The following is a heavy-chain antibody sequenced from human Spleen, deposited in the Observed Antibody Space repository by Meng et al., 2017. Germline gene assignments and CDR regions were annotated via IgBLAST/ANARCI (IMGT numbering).Heavy chain of an antibody. CDR3: AGESFYYGSGSYHY. V-gene: IGHV4-59*12. CDR1: DDSISSYY. CDR2: IYYSGSP. J-gene: IGHJ4*02. Sequence: SETLSLTCIVSDDSISSYYWNWIRQPPGKGLEWIGYIYYSGSPNYNPSLNSRVTISVDTSKNQFSLKLSSVTAADTAVYYCAGESFYYGSGSYHYWGQGTRVT. D-gene: IGHD3-10*01.